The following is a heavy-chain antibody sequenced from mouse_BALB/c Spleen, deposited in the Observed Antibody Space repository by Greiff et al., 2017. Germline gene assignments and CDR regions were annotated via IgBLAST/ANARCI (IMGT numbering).Heavy chain of an antibody. D-gene: IGHD1-1*01. J-gene: IGHJ2*01. Sequence: VKLVESGAELMKPGASVKISCKATGYTFSSYWIEWVKQRPGHGLEWIGEILPGSGSTNYNEKFKGKATFTADTSSNTAYMQLSSLTSEDSAVYYCVCAHIYYYGSGFDYWGQGTTLTVSS. CDR1: GYTFSSYW. V-gene: IGHV1-9*01. CDR3: VCAHIYYYGSGFDY. CDR2: ILPGSGST.